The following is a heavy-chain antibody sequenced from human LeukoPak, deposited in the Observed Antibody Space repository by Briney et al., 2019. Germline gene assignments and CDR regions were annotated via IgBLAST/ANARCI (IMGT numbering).Heavy chain of an antibody. CDR2: TYYGSKWYN. CDR3: ALGSRNNAFDV. CDR1: GDSVSSNSAA. V-gene: IGHV6-1*01. Sequence: SQTLSLTCAISGDSVSSNSAAWTWIRQSPSRGLEWLARTYYGSKWYNDYAVSVKSRITINPDTSKNLLSLQLNAVTPEDTAVYYCALGSRNNAFDVWGQGTMVTVSS. J-gene: IGHJ3*01. D-gene: IGHD1-14*01.